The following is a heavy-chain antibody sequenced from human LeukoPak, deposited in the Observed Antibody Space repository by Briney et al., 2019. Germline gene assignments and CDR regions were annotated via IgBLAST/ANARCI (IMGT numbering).Heavy chain of an antibody. Sequence: GGSLRLSCAASGFTFSSYSMNWVRQALGKGLEWVSSISSSSSYIYYADSVKGRFTISRDNAKNSLYLQMNSLRAEDTAVYYCARVHQDFSWELLLDYWGQGTLVTVSS. V-gene: IGHV3-21*01. CDR3: ARVHQDFSWELLLDY. D-gene: IGHD1-26*01. J-gene: IGHJ4*02. CDR1: GFTFSSYS. CDR2: ISSSSSYI.